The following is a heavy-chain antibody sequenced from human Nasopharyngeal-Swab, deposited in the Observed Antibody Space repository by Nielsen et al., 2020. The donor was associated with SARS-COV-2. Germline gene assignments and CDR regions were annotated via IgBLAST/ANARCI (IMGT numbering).Heavy chain of an antibody. V-gene: IGHV4-59*11. CDR3: AKEGATGWFDP. J-gene: IGHJ5*02. CDR2: ISHNSGT. Sequence: GSLRLSCAVYGGSFSGHQWSWIRQPPGKGLEWIGYISHNSGTSYNPSLKSRVTMFMDTSKNQFSLRLTSVTAADTAVYYCAKEGATGWFDPCGQGTLVTVSS. CDR1: GGSFSGHQ.